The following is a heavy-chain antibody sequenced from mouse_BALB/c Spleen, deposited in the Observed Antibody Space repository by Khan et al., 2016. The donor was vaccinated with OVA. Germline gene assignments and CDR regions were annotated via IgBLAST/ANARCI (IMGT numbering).Heavy chain of an antibody. Sequence: VQLKESGPELVKPGASVKISCKASGYSFTGYFMNWVMQSHGKSLEWIGRINPHIGETLYNQKFKGKATLPVDESSRTVHMELRSLASEDSAVYYCARKNGSDFDYWGQGTTLTVSS. J-gene: IGHJ2*01. CDR2: INPHIGET. V-gene: IGHV1-20*02. CDR1: GYSFTGYF. CDR3: ARKNGSDFDY. D-gene: IGHD1-1*01.